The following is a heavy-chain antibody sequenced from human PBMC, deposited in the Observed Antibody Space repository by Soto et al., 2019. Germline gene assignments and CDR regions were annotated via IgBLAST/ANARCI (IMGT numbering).Heavy chain of an antibody. Sequence: QLQLQESGPGLVKPSETLSLTCAVSGGSISGSYYYWGWLRQSPGRGPEWIGSVFYTGFTSYNPSLEGRVSVSVDTSKNQFSLEVSAVTAADAAVYYCASSQKGYNWNYFDHWGQGALVTVAS. CDR1: GGSISGSYYY. J-gene: IGHJ4*02. CDR2: VFYTGFT. CDR3: ASSQKGYNWNYFDH. D-gene: IGHD1-20*01. V-gene: IGHV4-39*01.